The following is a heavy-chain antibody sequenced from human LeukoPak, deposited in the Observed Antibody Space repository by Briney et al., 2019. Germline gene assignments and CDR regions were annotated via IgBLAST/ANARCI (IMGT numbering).Heavy chain of an antibody. J-gene: IGHJ4*02. CDR1: GYTFTSYY. V-gene: IGHV1-46*01. D-gene: IGHD3-22*01. Sequence: ASVNVSCKASGYTFTSYYMHWVRQAPGQGLEWMGIINPSGGSTSYAQKFQGRVTMTRDTSTSTVYMELSSLRSEDAAVYYCARGDYYDSSGYPQYYFDYWGQGTLVTVSS. CDR3: ARGDYYDSSGYPQYYFDY. CDR2: INPSGGST.